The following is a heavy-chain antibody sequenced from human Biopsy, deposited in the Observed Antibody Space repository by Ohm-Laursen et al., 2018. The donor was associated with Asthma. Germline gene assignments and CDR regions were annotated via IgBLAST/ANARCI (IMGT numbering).Heavy chain of an antibody. CDR3: AKRGSYFDY. D-gene: IGHD1-26*01. Sequence: SLRLSCTASGFTFSKNGMHWVRQAPGKGLEWVALIWNDGNKNYYADSVRGRFTISRDNSKNTLYMQMNSLRAEDTAVYYCAKRGSYFDYWGQGTLVTVSS. J-gene: IGHJ4*02. CDR2: IWNDGNKN. V-gene: IGHV3-33*06. CDR1: GFTFSKNG.